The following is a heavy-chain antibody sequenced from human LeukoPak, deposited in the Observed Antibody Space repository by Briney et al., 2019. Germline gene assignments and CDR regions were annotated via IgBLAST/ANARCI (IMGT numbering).Heavy chain of an antibody. D-gene: IGHD6-19*01. CDR2: ISSSSSTI. CDR1: GFTFSSYS. J-gene: IGHJ4*02. Sequence: GGSLRLSCAASGFTFSSYSMSWVRQAPGKGLEWVSYISSSSSTIYYADSVKGRFTISRDNAKNSLYLQMNSLRAEDTAVYYCARPMDSGYSSGWYPPFDYWGQGTLVTVSS. V-gene: IGHV3-48*01. CDR3: ARPMDSGYSSGWYPPFDY.